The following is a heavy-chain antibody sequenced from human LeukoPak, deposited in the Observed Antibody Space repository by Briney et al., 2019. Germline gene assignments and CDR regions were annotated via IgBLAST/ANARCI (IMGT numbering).Heavy chain of an antibody. V-gene: IGHV3-21*01. Sequence: GGSLRLSCAASGFTFSSYSMNWVRQAPGKGLEWVSSISSSSSYIYYADSVKGRFTISRDNAKNSLYLQVNSLRAEDTAVYYCARVQRTTVTIYYYYYYGMDVWGKGTTVTVSS. CDR2: ISSSSSYI. D-gene: IGHD4-17*01. CDR1: GFTFSSYS. J-gene: IGHJ6*04. CDR3: ARVQRTTVTIYYYYYYGMDV.